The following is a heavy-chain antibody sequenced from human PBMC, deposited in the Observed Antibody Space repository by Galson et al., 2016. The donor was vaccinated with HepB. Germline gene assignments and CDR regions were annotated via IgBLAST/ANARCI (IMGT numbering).Heavy chain of an antibody. Sequence: SLRLSCAASGFTFSSYWMNWVRQPPGKGLVWVARINSDGTTTYEDSVEGRFTISRDDADNTLYLQMNSLRVGDPAIYYCAKSNQPVAVPAGTGLGLDVWGQGTTVTVSS. CDR1: GFTFSSYW. V-gene: IGHV3-74*03. CDR3: AKSNQPVAVPAGTGLGLDV. D-gene: IGHD2-2*01. J-gene: IGHJ6*02. CDR2: INSDGTT.